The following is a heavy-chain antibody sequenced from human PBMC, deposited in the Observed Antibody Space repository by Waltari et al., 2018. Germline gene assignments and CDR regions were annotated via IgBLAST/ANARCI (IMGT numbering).Heavy chain of an antibody. D-gene: IGHD6-19*01. CDR3: ARDRAVAGTYNWFDP. CDR2: INHSGST. Sequence: QVQLQQWGAGLLKPSETLSLTCAVYGGSFSGYYWSWIRQPPGKGLEWSGEINHSGSTNYNPSLKSRVTISVDTSKNQFSLKLSSVTAADSAVYYCARDRAVAGTYNWFDPWGQGTLVTVSS. J-gene: IGHJ5*02. CDR1: GGSFSGYY. V-gene: IGHV4-34*01.